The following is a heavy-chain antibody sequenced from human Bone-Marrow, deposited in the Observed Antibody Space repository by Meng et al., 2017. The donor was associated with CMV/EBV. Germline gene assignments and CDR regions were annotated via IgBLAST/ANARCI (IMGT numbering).Heavy chain of an antibody. J-gene: IGHJ4*02. CDR1: GFTFSSYA. CDR3: ARTRVRFLEWPPQDY. D-gene: IGHD3-3*01. CDR2: ISYDGSNK. Sequence: GESLKISCAASGFTFSSYAMHWVRQAPGKGLEWVAVISYDGSNKYYADSVKGRFTISRDNSKNTLYLQMNSLRAEDTAVYYCARTRVRFLEWPPQDYWGQGTLVTCAS. V-gene: IGHV3-30*04.